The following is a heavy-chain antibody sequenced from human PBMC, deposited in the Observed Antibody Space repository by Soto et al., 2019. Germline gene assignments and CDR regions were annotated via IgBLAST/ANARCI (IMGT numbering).Heavy chain of an antibody. CDR2: IWYDGSQK. CDR3: ARWSDNKVVVP. Sequence: QVQLVQSGGGVVQPERSLTLSCATSGFRFSSHGMHWVRQAPGKGVEWVAVIWYDGSQKYYANSVKGRFIITRDNSKDNLYLQLNSMGAEATAVYYCARWSDNKVVVPWGQGTLVTVSS. J-gene: IGHJ5*02. D-gene: IGHD1-1*01. V-gene: IGHV3-33*01. CDR1: GFRFSSHG.